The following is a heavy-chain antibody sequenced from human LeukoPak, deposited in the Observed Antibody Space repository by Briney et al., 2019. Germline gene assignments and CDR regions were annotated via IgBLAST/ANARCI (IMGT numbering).Heavy chain of an antibody. CDR2: ISWNSGSI. J-gene: IGHJ4*02. CDR3: AKGLGSSSWFSFDY. D-gene: IGHD6-13*01. Sequence: PGGSLRLSCAASGFTFDDYAMHWVRQAPGKGLEWVSGISWNSGSIGYADSVKGRFTISRDNAKNSLYLQMNSLRAEDMAFYYCAKGLGSSSWFSFDYWGQGTLVTVSS. CDR1: GFTFDDYA. V-gene: IGHV3-9*03.